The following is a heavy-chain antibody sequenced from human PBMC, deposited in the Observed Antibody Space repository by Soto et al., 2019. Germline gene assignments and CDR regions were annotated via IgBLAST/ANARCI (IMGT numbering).Heavy chain of an antibody. D-gene: IGHD6-6*01. Sequence: QITVKGSGPTLVKPTQTLTLTCSLSGISLSTSGVGLGWIRQTPGKALEWLALIYWNDDKHYTPSLKSRLTITKDTSKNQAVLTMTNTAPVDTATYYCARGLATLPVFAFDVWGQGTVVTVSS. V-gene: IGHV2-5*01. CDR2: IYWNDDK. CDR1: GISLSTSGVG. J-gene: IGHJ3*01. CDR3: ARGLATLPVFAFDV.